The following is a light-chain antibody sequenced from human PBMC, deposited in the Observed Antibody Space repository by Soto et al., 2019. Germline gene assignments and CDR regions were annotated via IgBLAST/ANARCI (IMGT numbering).Light chain of an antibody. V-gene: IGKV3-20*01. CDR1: QSVTSNY. CDR3: QQYGSSPLT. Sequence: EIVLTQSPGTLSLSPVQRSSLWVGASQSVTSNYLTWYQQKPGQAPRLLISGASSRATDIPDRFSGSGSGTDFTLTISRLEPEDSAVYYCQQYGSSPLTFGGGTKVDIK. J-gene: IGKJ4*01. CDR2: GAS.